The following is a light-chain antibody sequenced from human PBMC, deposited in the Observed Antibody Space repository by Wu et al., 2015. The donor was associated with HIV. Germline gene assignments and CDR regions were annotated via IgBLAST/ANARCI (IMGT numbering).Light chain of an antibody. V-gene: IGKV1-5*03. J-gene: IGKJ1*01. CDR3: QQYDKYPWT. CDR1: QSINSW. CDR2: RAS. Sequence: DIQMTQSPSTLSAFVGDRVTITCRACQSINSWLAWYQQKSGKAPKLLIYRASTLESGVPSRFSGSESGTEFTLTITSLQPDDSATYYCQQYDKYPWTFGPGTKVQI.